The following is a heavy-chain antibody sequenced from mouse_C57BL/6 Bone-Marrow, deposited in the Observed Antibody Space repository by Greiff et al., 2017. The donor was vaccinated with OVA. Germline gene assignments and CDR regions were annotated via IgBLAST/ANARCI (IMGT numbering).Heavy chain of an antibody. CDR2: IYPRSGNT. Sequence: QVQLKQSGAELARPGASVKLSCKASGYTFTSYGISWVKQRTGQGLEWIGEIYPRSGNTYYNEKFKGKATLTADKSSSTAYMELRSLTSEDSAVYFCARENYGFLFDYWGQGTTLTVSS. V-gene: IGHV1-81*01. D-gene: IGHD1-1*01. CDR1: GYTFTSYG. J-gene: IGHJ2*01. CDR3: ARENYGFLFDY.